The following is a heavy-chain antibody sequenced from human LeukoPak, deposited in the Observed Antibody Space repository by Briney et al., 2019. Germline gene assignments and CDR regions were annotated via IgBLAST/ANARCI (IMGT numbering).Heavy chain of an antibody. Sequence: GGSLRLSCAASGFIFSSYAMSWVRQAPGKGLVWVSRINRDGSSATYADSVKGRFTISRDNAKNTLYLRMNSLRVEDTAVYYCATGGLSGSGPLVWGQGTLVAVSS. CDR2: INRDGSSA. J-gene: IGHJ4*02. CDR3: ATGGLSGSGPLV. V-gene: IGHV3-74*01. D-gene: IGHD6-19*01. CDR1: GFIFSSYA.